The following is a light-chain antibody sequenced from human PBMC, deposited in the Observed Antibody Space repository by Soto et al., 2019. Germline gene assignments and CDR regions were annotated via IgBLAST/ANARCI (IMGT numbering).Light chain of an antibody. CDR2: GAS. CDR1: QSVSSSY. V-gene: IGKV3-20*01. Sequence: EIVLTQSPGTLSLSPGERATLSCRASQSVSSSYLAWYQKKPGQAPRLLIYGASSRATGIPDRFSGSGSGTDFTLTISRLAPEDFAVYYCQQYGSSPFTFGPGTKVDIK. CDR3: QQYGSSPFT. J-gene: IGKJ3*01.